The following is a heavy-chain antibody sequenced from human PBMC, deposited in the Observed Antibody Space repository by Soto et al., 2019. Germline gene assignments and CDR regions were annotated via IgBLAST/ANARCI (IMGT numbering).Heavy chain of an antibody. CDR2: GYQSGNT. D-gene: IGHD2-8*01. CDR3: ARNALQNEFDL. V-gene: IGHV4-39*01. CDR1: GVSISSSSHY. Sequence: SETLSLTCSVSGVSISSSSHYWAWIRHAPGQGLEWIGSGYQSGNTYYNPSLRNRVAVSVDTSTNQISLRVKSVTASDTGVYFCARNALQNEFDLWGQGTTVTVSS. J-gene: IGHJ4*02.